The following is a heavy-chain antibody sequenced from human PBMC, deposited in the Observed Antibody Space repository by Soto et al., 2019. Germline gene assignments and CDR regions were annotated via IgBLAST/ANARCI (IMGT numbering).Heavy chain of an antibody. D-gene: IGHD4-17*01. CDR1: GGTFSSYA. CDR3: ARVRGDYGSYNY. V-gene: IGHV1-69*13. Sequence: ASVKVSCKASGGTFSSYAISWVRQAPGQGLEWMGGIIPIFGTANYAQKFQGRVTITEDESTSTAYMELSSLRSEDTAVYYCARVRGDYGSYNYWGQGTLVTVSS. J-gene: IGHJ4*02. CDR2: IIPIFGTA.